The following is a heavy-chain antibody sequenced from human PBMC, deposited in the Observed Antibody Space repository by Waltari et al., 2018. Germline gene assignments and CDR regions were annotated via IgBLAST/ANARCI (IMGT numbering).Heavy chain of an antibody. Sequence: QVQLVESGGGVVQPGGSLRLSGAASGFTFSSYGMHWVRQAPGKGLEWVAFIRFYGSNKYYADSVKDRFTISRDNSKNTLYLQMNSLRAEDTAVYYCAILEVDSSSWFHAFDIWGQGTMVTVSS. CDR2: IRFYGSNK. CDR1: GFTFSSYG. J-gene: IGHJ3*02. D-gene: IGHD6-13*01. CDR3: AILEVDSSSWFHAFDI. V-gene: IGHV3-30*02.